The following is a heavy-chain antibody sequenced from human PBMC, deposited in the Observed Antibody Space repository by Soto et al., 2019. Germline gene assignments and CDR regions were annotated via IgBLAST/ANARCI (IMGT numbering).Heavy chain of an antibody. CDR2: ISGSGGST. Sequence: VQLLESGGGLVQPGGSLRLSCAASGFTFSSYAMSWVRQAPGKGLEWVSAISGSGGSTYYADSVKGRFTISRDNSKNTLYLQMNSLRAEDTAVYYCARRYDSSGYYYVNYWYFDLWGRGTLVTVSS. V-gene: IGHV3-23*01. J-gene: IGHJ2*01. CDR3: ARRYDSSGYYYVNYWYFDL. CDR1: GFTFSSYA. D-gene: IGHD3-22*01.